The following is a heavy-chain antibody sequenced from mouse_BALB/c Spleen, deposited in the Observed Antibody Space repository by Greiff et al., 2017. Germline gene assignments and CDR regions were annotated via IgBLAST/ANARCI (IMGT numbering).Heavy chain of an antibody. V-gene: IGHV1S34*01. CDR1: GYSFTGYY. Sequence: LVKTGASVKISCKASGYSFTGYYMHWVKQSHGKSLEWIGYISCYNGATSYNQKFKGNATFTVDTSSSTAYMQCNSLTSEDSAVYYCARGATATGWFADWGQGTLVTVSA. J-gene: IGHJ3*01. CDR2: ISCYNGAT. CDR3: ARGATATGWFAD. D-gene: IGHD1-2*01.